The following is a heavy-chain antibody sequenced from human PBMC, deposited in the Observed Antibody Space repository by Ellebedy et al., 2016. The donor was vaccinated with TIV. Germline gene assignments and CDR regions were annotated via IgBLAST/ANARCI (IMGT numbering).Heavy chain of an antibody. CDR3: ARGITYDAGAYWGY. V-gene: IGHV3-74*01. CDR1: GFTFSSYW. CDR2: INSDGSST. D-gene: IGHD3-22*01. J-gene: IGHJ4*02. Sequence: GGSLRLSXAASGFTFSSYWMHWVRQAPGQGLVWVSRINSDGSSTLYADSVKGRFTISRDNAKNTLYLQMNSLRAEDTAVYYCARGITYDAGAYWGYWGQGSLVTVSS.